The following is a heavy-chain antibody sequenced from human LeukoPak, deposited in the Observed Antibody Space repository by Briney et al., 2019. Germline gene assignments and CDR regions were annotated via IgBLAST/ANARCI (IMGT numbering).Heavy chain of an antibody. V-gene: IGHV3-23*01. Sequence: GGSLRLSCAASGFTFSSYGMSWVRQAPGKGLEWVSAISGSGGSTYYADSVKGRFTISRDNSKNTLYLQMNSLRAEDTAVYYSAKKSRGSGSYYGDYWGQGILVTVSS. CDR2: ISGSGGST. D-gene: IGHD3-10*01. J-gene: IGHJ4*02. CDR1: GFTFSSYG. CDR3: AKKSRGSGSYYGDY.